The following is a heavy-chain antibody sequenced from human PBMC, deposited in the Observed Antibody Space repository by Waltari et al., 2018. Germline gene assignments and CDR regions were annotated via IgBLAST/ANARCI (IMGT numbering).Heavy chain of an antibody. CDR1: GFTLSTYR. Sequence: EVQLVESGGGLVKPGGSLRLSCAASGFTLSTYRMNWVRQAPGKGLEWVSSISSSSYIYYADAVKGRFTISRDNAKNSLYLQMTSLRAEDTAVYYCGRDVYGDYVGGGGGAFDIWGQGTMVTVSS. V-gene: IGHV3-21*01. CDR2: ISSSSYI. D-gene: IGHD4-17*01. J-gene: IGHJ3*02. CDR3: GRDVYGDYVGGGGGAFDI.